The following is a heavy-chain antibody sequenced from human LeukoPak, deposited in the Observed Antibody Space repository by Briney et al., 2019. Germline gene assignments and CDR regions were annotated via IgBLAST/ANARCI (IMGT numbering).Heavy chain of an antibody. CDR1: GFTFSKYW. J-gene: IGHJ4*02. D-gene: IGHD3-22*01. CDR3: ATNYYDSSGYYPDFDY. V-gene: IGHV3-74*01. CDR2: INTDGTVT. Sequence: GGSLRLSCAASGFTFSKYWMLWVRQAPGKGLESVSRINTDGTVTTYADSVKGRFTISRDNSNNTLYLQMNSLRAEDTAVYYCATNYYDSSGYYPDFDYWGQGVLVTVSS.